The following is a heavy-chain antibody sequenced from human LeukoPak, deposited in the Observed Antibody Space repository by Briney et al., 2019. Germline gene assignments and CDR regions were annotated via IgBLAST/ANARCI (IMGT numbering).Heavy chain of an antibody. D-gene: IGHD3-10*01. CDR2: ISSSSSYI. CDR3: ARAPYCSSTSCRIITMVRGVTLDDPYFDY. V-gene: IGHV3-21*01. Sequence: GSLRLSCAASGFTFSSYSMNWVRQAPGKGLEWVSSISSSSSYIYYADSVKGRFTISRDNAKNSLYLQMNSLRAEDTAVYYCARAPYCSSTSCRIITMVRGVTLDDPYFDYWGQGTLVTVSS. J-gene: IGHJ4*02. CDR1: GFTFSSYS.